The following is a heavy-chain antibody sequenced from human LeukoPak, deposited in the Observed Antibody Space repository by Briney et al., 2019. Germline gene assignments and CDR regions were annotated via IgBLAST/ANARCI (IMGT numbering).Heavy chain of an antibody. CDR2: IYPGDSDT. D-gene: IGHD3-22*01. J-gene: IGHJ3*02. V-gene: IGHV5-51*01. CDR3: ARRGYDSSGYRDAFDI. CDR1: GYSFSNSW. Sequence: GESLKISCKGSGYSFSNSWIGWVRQMPGKGLEWMGIIYPGDSDTTYSPSFQGQVTISADKSISTAYLQWSSLKASDTAMYYCARRGYDSSGYRDAFDIWGQGTMVTVSS.